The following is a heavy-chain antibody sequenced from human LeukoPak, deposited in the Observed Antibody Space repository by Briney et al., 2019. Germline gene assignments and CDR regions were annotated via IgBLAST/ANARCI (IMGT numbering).Heavy chain of an antibody. Sequence: PGGSLRLSCAASGFTFSSYWMSWVRQAPGKGLEWVANIKQDGSEKYYVDSVKGRFTISRDNAKNSLYLQMNSLRAEDTAVYYCAREGGYSGYDFGSWSDGPDYWGQGTLVTVSS. D-gene: IGHD5-12*01. CDR3: AREGGYSGYDFGSWSDGPDY. CDR1: GFTFSSYW. V-gene: IGHV3-7*01. J-gene: IGHJ4*02. CDR2: IKQDGSEK.